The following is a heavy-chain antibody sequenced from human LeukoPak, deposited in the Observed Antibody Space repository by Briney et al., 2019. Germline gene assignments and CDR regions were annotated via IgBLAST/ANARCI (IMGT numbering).Heavy chain of an antibody. CDR1: GYTFTGYY. Sequence: ASVKVSCKASGYTFTGYYMHWVRQAPGQGLEWMGWINPNSGGTNYAQKFQGRVTMTRDTSISTAYMELSRLRSDDTAVYYCARRMSRSTPNYYYYYMDVWGKGTTVTVSS. V-gene: IGHV1-2*02. D-gene: IGHD2-2*01. J-gene: IGHJ6*03. CDR3: ARRMSRSTPNYYYYYMDV. CDR2: INPNSGGT.